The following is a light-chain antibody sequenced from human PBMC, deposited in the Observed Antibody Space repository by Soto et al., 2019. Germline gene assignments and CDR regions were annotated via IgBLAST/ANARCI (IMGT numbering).Light chain of an antibody. CDR2: DVS. V-gene: IGLV2-14*03. CDR1: SSDVGGYNY. J-gene: IGLJ1*01. Sequence: QSALTQPASVSGSPGQLITISCSGTSSDVGGYNYVSWYQQHPGKAPRVMIYDVSNRPSGISDRFSGSKSGNTATLTISGLQAEDEADYYCSSYTSDNTYVFASGTKLTVL. CDR3: SSYTSDNTYV.